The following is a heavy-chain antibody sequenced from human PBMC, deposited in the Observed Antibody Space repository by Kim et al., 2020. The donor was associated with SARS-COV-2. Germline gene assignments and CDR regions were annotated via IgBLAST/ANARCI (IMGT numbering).Heavy chain of an antibody. V-gene: IGHV5-51*01. CDR1: GYSFTSYW. D-gene: IGHD3-9*01. CDR2: IYPGDSDT. Sequence: GESLKISCKGSGYSFTSYWIGWVRQMPGKGLEWMGIIYPGDSDTRYSPSFQGQVTISADKSISTAYLQWSSLKASDTAMYYCARGVGGRYFDWLTPTRTDYYYYGMGVWGQGTTVTVSS. J-gene: IGHJ6*02. CDR3: ARGVGGRYFDWLTPTRTDYYYYGMGV.